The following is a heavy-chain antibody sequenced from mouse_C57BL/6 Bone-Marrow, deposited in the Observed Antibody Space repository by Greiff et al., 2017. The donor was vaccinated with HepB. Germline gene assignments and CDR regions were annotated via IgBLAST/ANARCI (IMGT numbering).Heavy chain of an antibody. Sequence: EVKLMESGGGLVQPGGSLKLSCAASGFTFSDYYMYWVRQTPEKRLEWVAYISNGGGSTYYPDTVKGRFTISRDNAKNTLYLQMSRLKSEDTAMYYCARSAYYSNRYYAMDYWGQGTSVTVSS. CDR3: ARSAYYSNRYYAMDY. CDR2: ISNGGGST. D-gene: IGHD2-5*01. J-gene: IGHJ4*01. CDR1: GFTFSDYY. V-gene: IGHV5-12*01.